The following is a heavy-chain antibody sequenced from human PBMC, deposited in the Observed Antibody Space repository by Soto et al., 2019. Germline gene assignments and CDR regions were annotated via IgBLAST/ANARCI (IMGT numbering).Heavy chain of an antibody. CDR2: IIPIFGTT. Sequence: GASVKVSCKASGGTFGSDAITWVRQAPGQGLEWVGRIIPIFGTTNYAQNLQGRVTISADKSTLTSYMELHGLTSDDTALYYCARDRTDSGYYTNWLDPWGQGTQVTVSS. CDR3: ARDRTDSGYYTNWLDP. CDR1: GGTFGSDA. D-gene: IGHD3-22*01. V-gene: IGHV1-69*06. J-gene: IGHJ5*02.